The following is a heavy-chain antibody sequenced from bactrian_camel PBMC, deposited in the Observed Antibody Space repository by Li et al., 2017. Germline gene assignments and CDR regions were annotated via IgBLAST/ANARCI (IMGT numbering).Heavy chain of an antibody. V-gene: IGHV3-3*01. CDR1: DDGYSSAC. J-gene: IGHJ4*01. CDR2: IYWGGLSP. Sequence: VQLVESGGGSVQAGGSLRLSCTASDDGYSSACMGWFRQAPGKEHEAVATIYWGGLSPYYADSVQGRFTISRDSATNTVYLEMNSLRPEDTAMYYCAADSVGPAAGPPTAGDFAYWGQGTQVTVSSDDSRQTSTGRPDYWGQGTQVTVS. D-gene: IGHD1*01. CDR3: AADSVGPAAGPPTAGDFAYWGQGTQVTVSSDDSRQTSTGRPDY.